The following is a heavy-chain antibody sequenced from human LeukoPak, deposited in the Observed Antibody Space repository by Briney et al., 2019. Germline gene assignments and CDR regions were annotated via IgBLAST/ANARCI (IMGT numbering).Heavy chain of an antibody. J-gene: IGHJ4*02. CDR2: INPNSGGT. CDR1: GYTFTGYY. CDR3: ARGGTVTTPYFDY. V-gene: IGHV1-2*02. Sequence: ASVKVSCKASGYTFTGYYMHWVRQAPGQGLGWMGWINPNSGGTNYAQKFQGRVTMTRDTSISTAYMELSRLRSDDTAVYYCARGGTVTTPYFDYWGQGTLVTVSS. D-gene: IGHD4-17*01.